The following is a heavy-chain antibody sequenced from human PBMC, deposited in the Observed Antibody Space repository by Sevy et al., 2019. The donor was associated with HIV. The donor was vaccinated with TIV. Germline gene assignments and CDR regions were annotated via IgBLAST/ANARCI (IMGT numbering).Heavy chain of an antibody. CDR2: IYYSGRT. Sequence: SETLSLTCTVSGGSISSSSYYWGWIRQPPGKGLEWIGSIYYSGRTYYNPSLKSRVTISVDTSKNQFSLKLSSVTTADTAVYYCASLGYSSGWSFDPWGQGTLVTVSS. V-gene: IGHV4-39*01. CDR1: GGSISSSSYY. D-gene: IGHD6-19*01. J-gene: IGHJ5*02. CDR3: ASLGYSSGWSFDP.